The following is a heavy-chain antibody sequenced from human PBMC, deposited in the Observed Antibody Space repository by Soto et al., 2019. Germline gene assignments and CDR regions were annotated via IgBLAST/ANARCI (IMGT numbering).Heavy chain of an antibody. CDR2: IYYSGST. Sequence: QVQLQESGPGLVKPSETLSLTCTVSGGSISSDHWSWIRQAPGKGLEWIGYIYYSGSTDYNPSLKSRVTISVYTSKDQFSLRLSSVTAAETAVYYSARDPAFSSYYCMAVWGKGTAVTVSS. J-gene: IGHJ6*03. D-gene: IGHD3-10*01. CDR3: ARDPAFSSYYCMAV. V-gene: IGHV4-59*01. CDR1: GGSISSDH.